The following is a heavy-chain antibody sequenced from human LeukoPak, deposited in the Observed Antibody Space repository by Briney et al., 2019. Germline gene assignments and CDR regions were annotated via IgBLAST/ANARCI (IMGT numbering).Heavy chain of an antibody. CDR1: GGSFSGYY. CDR2: INHSGST. CDR3: ARAFRYCSSTSCYSGFDP. J-gene: IGHJ5*02. V-gene: IGHV4-34*01. Sequence: SETLSLTCAVYGGSFSGYYWSWIRQPPGKGLEWIGEINHSGSTNYNPSLKSRVTISVDTSKNQFSLKLSSVTAADTAVYYCARAFRYCSSTSCYSGFDPWGQGTLVTVSS. D-gene: IGHD2-2*02.